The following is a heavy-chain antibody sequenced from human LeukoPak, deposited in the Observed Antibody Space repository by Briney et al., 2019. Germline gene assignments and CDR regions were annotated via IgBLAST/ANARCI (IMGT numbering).Heavy chain of an antibody. Sequence: GGSLRLSCAASGFTFSDYVLIWVRQAPGKGLEWVSGITASGDRTFYGDSVRGRFTMSRDNSKNTVYLQMNSLRVDDTAVYYCARRDIVVVVSASDYWGQGTLVTVSS. V-gene: IGHV3-23*01. CDR3: ARRDIVVVVSASDY. D-gene: IGHD2-15*01. CDR2: ITASGDRT. CDR1: GFTFSDYV. J-gene: IGHJ4*02.